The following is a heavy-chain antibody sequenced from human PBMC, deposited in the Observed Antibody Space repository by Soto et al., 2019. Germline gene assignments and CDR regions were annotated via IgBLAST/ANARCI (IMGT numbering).Heavy chain of an antibody. D-gene: IGHD3-16*01. J-gene: IGHJ6*02. CDR2: IIPIFGTS. CDR3: ATPPEGGTADYCYGMDV. CDR1: GGTFSSYA. Sequence: QVQLVQSGAEVKKPGSSVKVSCKASGGTFSSYAISWVRQAPGQGLEWMGGIIPIFGTSNYAQKFQGRVTINADKITSTAYMELSSLRSEDTAVYYCATPPEGGTADYCYGMDVWGQGTTVTVSS. V-gene: IGHV1-69*14.